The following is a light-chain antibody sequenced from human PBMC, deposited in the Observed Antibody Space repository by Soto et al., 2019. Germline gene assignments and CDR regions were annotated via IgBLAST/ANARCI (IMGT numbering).Light chain of an antibody. J-gene: IGLJ3*02. V-gene: IGLV1-40*01. CDR3: QSYDSSLSGWV. Sequence: QSVLTQPPSVSGAPGQRVTISCTGSSSNIGAGYDVHWYQQLPGTAPKLLIYGNINRPSGIPDRFPGSKSGTSASLAITGLQAEVEADYYCQSYDSSLSGWVFGGGTQLTVL. CDR1: SSNIGAGYD. CDR2: GNI.